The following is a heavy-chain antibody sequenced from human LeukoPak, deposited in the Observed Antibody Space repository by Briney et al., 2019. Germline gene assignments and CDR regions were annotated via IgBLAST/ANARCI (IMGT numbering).Heavy chain of an antibody. Sequence: GGSLRLSCAASGFTFSSYAIHWVRQAPGKGLEWVAVISYDGSNKYYADSVKGRFTISRDNSKNTLYPQMNSLRAEDTAVYYCARDRDARNDFWSGIDYWGQGTLVTVSS. D-gene: IGHD3-3*01. J-gene: IGHJ4*02. V-gene: IGHV3-30-3*01. CDR1: GFTFSSYA. CDR2: ISYDGSNK. CDR3: ARDRDARNDFWSGIDY.